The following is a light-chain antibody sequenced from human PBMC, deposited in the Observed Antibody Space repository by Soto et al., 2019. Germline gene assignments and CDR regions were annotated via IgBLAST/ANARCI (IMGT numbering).Light chain of an antibody. Sequence: DIQMTQSPSSLSASVGDRVTITCQASQHISTYLNWFQQKPGKAPELLIYDASNLVPGVPSTFSGSGSGTDFTFAISSLQPEDIATYYFQQYDDLPPTFGPGTKVDIK. V-gene: IGKV1-33*01. CDR3: QQYDDLPPT. J-gene: IGKJ3*01. CDR1: QHISTY. CDR2: DAS.